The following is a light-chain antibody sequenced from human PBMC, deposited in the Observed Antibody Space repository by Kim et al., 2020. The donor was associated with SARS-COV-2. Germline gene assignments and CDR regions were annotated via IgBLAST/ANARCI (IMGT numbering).Light chain of an antibody. V-gene: IGKV3-20*01. CDR2: SAS. CDR3: QRFGDSPRT. Sequence: EIVLTQSPGTLSLSPGDRATLSCRASQSLSGNYLAGYQQKPGQAPRLLIHSASTRATGIPDRFSGSGFGTDFTLTINRLEPEDFAVYYCQRFGDSPRTFAQGTKVDIK. CDR1: QSLSGNY. J-gene: IGKJ1*01.